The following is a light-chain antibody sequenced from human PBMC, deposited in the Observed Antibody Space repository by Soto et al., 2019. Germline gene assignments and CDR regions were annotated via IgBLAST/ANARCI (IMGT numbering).Light chain of an antibody. CDR2: DAS. Sequence: DIQMTQSPATLSASIGDRITITCRASQNINTWLAWYQQKPGRAPKVLIYDASSLESGVPSRISGSGSGTEFILTISSLQLDDFATYYCHQYYGHPYTFGQGTKLEIK. J-gene: IGKJ2*01. CDR3: HQYYGHPYT. V-gene: IGKV1-5*01. CDR1: QNINTW.